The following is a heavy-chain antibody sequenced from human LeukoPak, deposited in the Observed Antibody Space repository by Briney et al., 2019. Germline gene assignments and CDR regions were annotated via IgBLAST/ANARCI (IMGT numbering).Heavy chain of an antibody. V-gene: IGHV4-38-2*02. CDR3: ARANSVVAAPDLDY. J-gene: IGHJ4*02. CDR1: GYSTSSGYY. Sequence: SETLSLTCTVSGYSTSSGYYWGWIRQPPGKGLEWSGSFFHSGNTYYKPSLKSRVTISIDTSKNRFSLKVTSVTAADTAVYYCARANSVVAAPDLDYWGQGTLVTVSS. D-gene: IGHD2-15*01. CDR2: FFHSGNT.